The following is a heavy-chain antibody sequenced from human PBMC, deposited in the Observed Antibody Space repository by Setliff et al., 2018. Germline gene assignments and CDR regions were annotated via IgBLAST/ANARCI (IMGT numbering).Heavy chain of an antibody. Sequence: SETLSLTCAVSGYSISSGYNWGWIRQPPGKGLEWIGSIYYRGSTSYNSSPKSRVSISVDTSKNQFSLNLNAVTAADTAVYYCATLTGDRGVDYWGQGRLVTVSS. CDR3: ATLTGDRGVDY. CDR1: GYSISSGYN. J-gene: IGHJ4*02. V-gene: IGHV4-38-2*01. D-gene: IGHD7-27*01. CDR2: IYYRGST.